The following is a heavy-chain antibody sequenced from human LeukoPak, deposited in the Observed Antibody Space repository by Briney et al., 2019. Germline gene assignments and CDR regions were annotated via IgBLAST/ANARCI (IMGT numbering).Heavy chain of an antibody. J-gene: IGHJ3*02. CDR3: ARVDWMIGAFDI. D-gene: IGHD3-22*01. Sequence: GGSLRLSCAASGFTFSTYSMNWVAQAPGKGLEWVSYITSSSSTIYYADSVRGRFTISRDNAKNSLYLQMNSLRDEDTAVYYCARVDWMIGAFDIWGQGTMVTVSS. CDR2: ITSSSSTI. V-gene: IGHV3-48*02. CDR1: GFTFSTYS.